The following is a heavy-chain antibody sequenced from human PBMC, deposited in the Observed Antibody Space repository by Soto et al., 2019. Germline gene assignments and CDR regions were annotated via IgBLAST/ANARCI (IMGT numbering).Heavy chain of an antibody. D-gene: IGHD2-21*02. CDR2: IIPIFGTA. V-gene: IGHV1-69*13. CDR1: GGTFSSYA. J-gene: IGHJ3*02. Sequence: SVKVSCKASGGTFSSYAISWVRQAPGQGLEWMGGIIPIFGTANYAQKFQGRVTITADESTSTAYMELSSLRSEDTAVYYCARLPRGGDGYYTCPIWGKGKMFTVSS. CDR3: ARLPRGGDGYYTCPI.